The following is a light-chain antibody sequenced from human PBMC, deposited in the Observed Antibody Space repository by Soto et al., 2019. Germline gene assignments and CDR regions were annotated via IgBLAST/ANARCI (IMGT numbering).Light chain of an antibody. CDR1: QSVSSY. CDR2: DAS. CDR3: QQRFNWPRFT. V-gene: IGKV3-11*01. Sequence: EIVLTQSPATLSLSPGERATLSCRASQSVSSYLAWYQQKPGQAPRLLIYDASNRATGIPARFSGGGSGTAFTLTISSLEPEDFAVYDCQQRFNWPRFTFGQGTKLEIK. J-gene: IGKJ2*01.